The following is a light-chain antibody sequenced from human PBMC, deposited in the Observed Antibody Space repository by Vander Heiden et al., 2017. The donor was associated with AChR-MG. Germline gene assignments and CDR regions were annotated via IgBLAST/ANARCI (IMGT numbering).Light chain of an antibody. CDR1: ESVSSY. Sequence: EIVLTQSPATLSLSPGERPTLSCRASESVSSYVAWYQQKPGQAPRLLIYDASNRATGIPARFSGSGSGTDFTLTISTLEPEDFAVYYCQQRSNGPPRITFGPGTKVDIK. V-gene: IGKV3-11*01. CDR3: QQRSNGPPRIT. J-gene: IGKJ3*01. CDR2: DAS.